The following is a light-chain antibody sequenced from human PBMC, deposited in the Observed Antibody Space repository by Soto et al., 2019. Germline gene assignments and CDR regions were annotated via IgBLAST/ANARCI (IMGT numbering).Light chain of an antibody. J-gene: IGLJ1*01. CDR3: CSYAHSSTFV. Sequence: QSALTQPASVSGSPGQSITISCTGTSSDVGSYNLVSWYQQYPGKAPKLMIYEGSKRPSGVSNRFSGSKSGNTASLTISGLQAEDEADYYCCSYAHSSTFVFGTGTKVTVL. V-gene: IGLV2-23*03. CDR2: EGS. CDR1: SSDVGSYNL.